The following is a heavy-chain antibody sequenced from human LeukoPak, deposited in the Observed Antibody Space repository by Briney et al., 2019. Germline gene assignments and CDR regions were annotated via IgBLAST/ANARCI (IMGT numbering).Heavy chain of an antibody. Sequence: GRSLRLSCAASGFTFSSYAMHWVRQAPGKGLEWVAVISYDGSNKYYADSVKGRFTISRDNSKNTLYLQMNSLRAEDTAVYYCARGSSGQEDEYYYYGMDVWGQGTTVTVSS. CDR3: ARGSSGQEDEYYYYGMDV. V-gene: IGHV3-30-3*01. CDR2: ISYDGSNK. D-gene: IGHD3-10*01. J-gene: IGHJ6*02. CDR1: GFTFSSYA.